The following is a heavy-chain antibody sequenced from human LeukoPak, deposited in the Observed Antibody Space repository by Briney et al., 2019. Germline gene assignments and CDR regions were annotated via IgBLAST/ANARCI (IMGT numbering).Heavy chain of an antibody. V-gene: IGHV4-59*11. CDR3: ARQSWYYYDSSGYSDD. Sequence: SETLSLTCTVSGGAINSHYWSWLRQPPGKGLEWIGYIFYSGSTNYNPSLKSRVTMSVVRSRSQFSLKLSSVTAADTAVYYCARQSWYYYDSSGYSDDWGQGTLVTVSS. CDR2: IFYSGST. D-gene: IGHD3-22*01. CDR1: GGAINSHY. J-gene: IGHJ4*02.